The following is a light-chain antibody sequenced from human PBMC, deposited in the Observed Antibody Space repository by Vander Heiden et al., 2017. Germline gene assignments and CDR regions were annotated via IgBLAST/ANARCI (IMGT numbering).Light chain of an antibody. J-gene: IGLJ2*01. V-gene: IGLV1-44*01. CDR3: AAWDDTLNGVV. CDR2: TNN. Sequence: QSVLTQPPSASGTPGQRVTISCSGSSSNIGSYTVNGYQQLPGTGPKLLIYTNNQRPSGVPDRFSGSKSGTSASLAISGLQSEDEADYHCAAWDDTLNGVVFGGGTKLSVL. CDR1: SSNIGSYT.